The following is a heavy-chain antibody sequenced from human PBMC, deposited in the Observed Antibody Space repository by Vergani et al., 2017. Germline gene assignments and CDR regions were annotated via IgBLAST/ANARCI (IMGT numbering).Heavy chain of an antibody. J-gene: IGHJ4*02. CDR2: VYHSGST. CDR3: AKNSSGGFFDN. Sequence: QVHLQESGPGLEKPSETLSLTCSVSGDSINTADYWGWIRKPPGKGLEWIGSVYHSGSTSYNPSLQSRVTISVDTSKNQFSLNLNSMTAADTAIYYCAKNSSGGFFDNWGQGALVTVSS. V-gene: IGHV4-38-2*02. CDR1: GDSINTADY. D-gene: IGHD6-25*01.